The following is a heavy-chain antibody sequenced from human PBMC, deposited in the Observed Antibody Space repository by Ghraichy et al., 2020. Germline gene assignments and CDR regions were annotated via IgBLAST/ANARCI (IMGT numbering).Heavy chain of an antibody. J-gene: IGHJ4*02. V-gene: IGHV3-23*01. CDR3: TSMVRGLIITACFDY. CDR1: GFTFTNYA. D-gene: IGHD3-10*01. Sequence: GGSLRLSCVVSGFTFTNYAMSWVRQAPGKGLEWVSAISGSGGGTYYADSVKGRFAISRDISKNTLYLQMNSLRAEDTAVYYCTSMVRGLIITACFDYWGQGTLVTVSS. CDR2: ISGSGGGT.